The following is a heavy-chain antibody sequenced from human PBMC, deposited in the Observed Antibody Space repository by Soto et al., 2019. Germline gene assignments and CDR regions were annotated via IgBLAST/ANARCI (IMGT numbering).Heavy chain of an antibody. J-gene: IGHJ2*01. CDR1: GFAFSNYA. Sequence: EGQLLESGGGLVQPGGSLRLSCAASGFAFSNYAVSWVRQAPGKGLEWVSAISHTAGTTYYADSVKGRFTISRDNSKNTLYLQMNNLRPDDTAVYYCASKKQWLAFDLWGRGTLVTVSS. D-gene: IGHD6-19*01. CDR2: ISHTAGTT. V-gene: IGHV3-23*01. CDR3: ASKKQWLAFDL.